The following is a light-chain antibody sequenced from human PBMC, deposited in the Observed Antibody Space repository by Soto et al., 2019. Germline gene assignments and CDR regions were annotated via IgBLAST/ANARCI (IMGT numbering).Light chain of an antibody. J-gene: IGLJ2*01. CDR2: DSY. V-gene: IGLV1-51*01. CDR1: SSNVGIND. Sequence: QSVLTQPPSLSAALGQTVSISCSGSSSNVGINDVSWYQHVPGTAPRLLIYDSYKRPSGIPDRFSGSKSGTSATLGITGLQTGDEGDYYCATWDTSQRGVIFGGGTKLTVL. CDR3: ATWDTSQRGVI.